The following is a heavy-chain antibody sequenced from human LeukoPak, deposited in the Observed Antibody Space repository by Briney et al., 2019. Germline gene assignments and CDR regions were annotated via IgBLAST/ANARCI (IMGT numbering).Heavy chain of an antibody. Sequence: PGGSLRLSCAASRSTFSTSGMHWVRQAPGKGLEWGAVISFDGRTESYADSVKGRFTISRDNSKNTLYLQMNSLTAEDTALYYCAKQVADSFYIDSWGQGTLVTVSS. V-gene: IGHV3-30*18. CDR3: AKQVADSFYIDS. CDR1: RSTFSTSG. D-gene: IGHD6-19*01. CDR2: ISFDGRTE. J-gene: IGHJ4*02.